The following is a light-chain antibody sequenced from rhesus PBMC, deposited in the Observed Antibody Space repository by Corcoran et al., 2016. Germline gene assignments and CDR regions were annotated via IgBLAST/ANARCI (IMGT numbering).Light chain of an antibody. J-gene: IGKJ4*01. Sequence: DIQMTQSPSSLSASVGDRVTITCRASQDIKHDLSWYQQKPGKALKPLMYYASSLKTGDPSGFSGTGSGTDYTLTLSSLQPEGIASYYCQQYHISPPTFSEGTKVEIK. V-gene: IGKV1-66*01. CDR3: QQYHISPPT. CDR2: YAS. CDR1: QDIKHD.